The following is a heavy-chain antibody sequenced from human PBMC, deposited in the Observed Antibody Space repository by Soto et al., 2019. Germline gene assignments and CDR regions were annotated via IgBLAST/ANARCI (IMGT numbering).Heavy chain of an antibody. CDR3: ARQARYCTNGVCSAYGMDV. J-gene: IGHJ6*02. CDR1: GYTFTSYY. D-gene: IGHD2-8*01. Sequence: QVQLVQSGAEVKKPVASVKVSCKASGYTFTSYYMHWARQAPGQGLEWMGIINPSGGSTSYAQKFKGRVIMTRDTSTITVYMELSRLRSEDTAVYYCARQARYCTNGVCSAYGMDVWGQGTTVTVSS. CDR2: INPSGGST. V-gene: IGHV1-46*01.